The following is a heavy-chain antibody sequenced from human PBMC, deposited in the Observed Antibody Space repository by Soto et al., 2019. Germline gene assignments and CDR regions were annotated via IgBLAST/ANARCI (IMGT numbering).Heavy chain of an antibody. J-gene: IGHJ1*01. CDR1: GDSVSSTSAA. D-gene: IGHD6-19*01. V-gene: IGHV6-1*01. Sequence: PSQTLSLTCAISGDSVSSTSAAWNWIRQSPSRGLEWLGRTYYRSKWYNDYAVSVKSRITINPDTSKNQFSLQLNSVTPEDTAVYYCARGSYSSGRGYFQHWGQGTLVTVSS. CDR3: ARGSYSSGRGYFQH. CDR2: TYYRSKWYN.